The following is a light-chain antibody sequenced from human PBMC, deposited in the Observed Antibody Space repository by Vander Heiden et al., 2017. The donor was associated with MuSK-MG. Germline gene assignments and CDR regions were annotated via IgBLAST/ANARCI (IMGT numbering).Light chain of an antibody. V-gene: IGKV1-39*01. CDR3: QQRDSPPLT. CDR1: QSIAGS. Sequence: DIQMTQSPSSLSASVGDRVTISCRASQSIAGSLNWYHQKPGRVPNLVIYDATNLQSGVPSRFSGSGSGTDFTLTITTLEPEDFGTYFCQQRDSPPLTFGGGTMV. J-gene: IGKJ4*01. CDR2: DAT.